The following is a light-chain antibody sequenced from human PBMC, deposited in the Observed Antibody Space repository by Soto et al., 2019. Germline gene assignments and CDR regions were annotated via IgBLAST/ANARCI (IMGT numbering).Light chain of an antibody. Sequence: EIVMTQSPATLSVSPGERGTVSCRASQSVSNNLAWYQQKPGQAPRLLIYGATATATGIPARFSGSGSGTEFTLTISSLQPEDFAVYYCQQHNAWPLTFGGGTKVEIK. CDR3: QQHNAWPLT. CDR1: QSVSNN. V-gene: IGKV3-15*01. J-gene: IGKJ4*01. CDR2: GAT.